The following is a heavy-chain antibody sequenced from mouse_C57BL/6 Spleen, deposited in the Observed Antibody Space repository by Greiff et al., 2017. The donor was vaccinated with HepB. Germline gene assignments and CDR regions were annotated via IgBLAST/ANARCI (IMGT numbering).Heavy chain of an antibody. V-gene: IGHV14-1*01. CDR1: GFNIKDYY. J-gene: IGHJ1*03. Sequence: EVQLQQSGAELVRPGASVKLSCTASGFNIKDYYMHWVKQRPEQGLEWIGRIDPEDGDTEYAPKFQGKATMTADKSSNTAYLQLSRLTSEDTAVYYCPTPYDYDVNWYFDVWGTGTTVTVSS. CDR3: PTPYDYDVNWYFDV. D-gene: IGHD2-4*01. CDR2: IDPEDGDT.